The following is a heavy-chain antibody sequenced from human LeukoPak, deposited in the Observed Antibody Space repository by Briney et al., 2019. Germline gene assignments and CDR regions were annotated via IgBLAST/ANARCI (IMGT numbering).Heavy chain of an antibody. D-gene: IGHD6-13*01. J-gene: IGHJ3*02. Sequence: SETLSLTCTVSGGSISSGGYYWSWIRQHPGKGLEWIGYIYYSGSTYYNPSLKSRVTISVDTSKNQFSLKLSSVTAADTAVYYCARDQAAIAAAAESPFDIWGQGTMVTVSS. CDR2: IYYSGST. V-gene: IGHV4-61*08. CDR3: ARDQAAIAAAAESPFDI. CDR1: GGSISSGGYY.